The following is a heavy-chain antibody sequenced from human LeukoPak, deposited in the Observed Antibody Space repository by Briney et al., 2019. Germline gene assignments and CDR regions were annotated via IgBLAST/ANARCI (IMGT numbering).Heavy chain of an antibody. CDR3: ASIGYSSSWSQRKSNY. CDR2: IYTSGST. V-gene: IGHV4-61*02. Sequence: PSETLSLTCTVSGASISSGSYYWSWIRQPAGKGLEWIGRIYTSGSTNYNPSLKSRVTISVDTSKNQFSLKLSSVTAADTAVYYCASIGYSSSWSQRKSNYWGQGTLVTVSS. J-gene: IGHJ4*02. D-gene: IGHD6-13*01. CDR1: GASISSGSYY.